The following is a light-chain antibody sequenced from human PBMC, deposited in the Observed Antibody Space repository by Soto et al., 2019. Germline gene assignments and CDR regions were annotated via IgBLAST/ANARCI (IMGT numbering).Light chain of an antibody. V-gene: IGKV3-11*01. Sequence: EIVLTQSPATLSLSPGERATLSCRASQSVIIYLAWYQQKPGQAPRLLIYDASNRATGIPARFSGSGSGTDFTLTSSSLEPEDSAVYYCHQRSNWPQTFGQGTKLEIK. CDR2: DAS. J-gene: IGKJ2*01. CDR3: HQRSNWPQT. CDR1: QSVIIY.